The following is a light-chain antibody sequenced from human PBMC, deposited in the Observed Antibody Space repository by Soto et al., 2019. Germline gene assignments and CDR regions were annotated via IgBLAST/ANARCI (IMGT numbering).Light chain of an antibody. J-gene: IGLJ2*01. V-gene: IGLV2-14*01. Sequence: QSALTHPASVSGSHGQSITISCTGTSSDVGGYNYVSWYQQHPGKAPKLMIYDVSNRPSGVSNRFSGSKSGNTASLTISGLQAEDEADYYCSSYTTSGSLVFGGGTKLTVL. CDR3: SSYTTSGSLV. CDR1: SSDVGGYNY. CDR2: DVS.